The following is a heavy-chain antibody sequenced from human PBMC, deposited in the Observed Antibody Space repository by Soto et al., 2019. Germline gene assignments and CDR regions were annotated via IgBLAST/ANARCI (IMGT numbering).Heavy chain of an antibody. Sequence: QAQLQESGPGLVKPSQTLSLTCTVSGGSIRSGGYYWTWIRQSPGKGLEWVGHIYYTGTSYYNPSLKSRVSISLDTSNNQFSLRLSSVTAADTAVYYCAREDRPVGSDYFGMDVWGQGTTVTVSS. V-gene: IGHV4-31*03. CDR3: AREDRPVGSDYFGMDV. CDR2: IYYTGTS. CDR1: GGSIRSGGYY. D-gene: IGHD1-26*01. J-gene: IGHJ6*01.